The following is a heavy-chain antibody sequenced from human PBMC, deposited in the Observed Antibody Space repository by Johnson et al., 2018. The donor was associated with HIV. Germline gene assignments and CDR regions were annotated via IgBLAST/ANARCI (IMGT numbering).Heavy chain of an antibody. D-gene: IGHD3-9*01. CDR2: ISYDGSNK. Sequence: QVQLVESGGGVVQPGRSLGLSCTASGFTFTRNAMHWVRQPPGKGLEWVAVISYDGSNKYYADSVKGRFTISRNNSKKTLDLQMNRLRAEDTAVYYCAKARRNYDTLGGFDIWGQGTMVTVSS. CDR3: AKARRNYDTLGGFDI. J-gene: IGHJ3*02. CDR1: GFTFTRNA. V-gene: IGHV3-30*04.